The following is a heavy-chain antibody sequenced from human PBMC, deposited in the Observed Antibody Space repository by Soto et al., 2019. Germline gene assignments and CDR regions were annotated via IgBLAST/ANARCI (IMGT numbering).Heavy chain of an antibody. D-gene: IGHD2-2*01. Sequence: QVQLVESGGGVVQPGRSLRLSCAASGFTFSSYAMHWVRQAPGKGLEWVAVISYDGSNKYYADSVKGRFTISRDNSNNTLYLQMNSLRAEDTAVYYCARDRGSKSYYYYGMDVWGQGTTVTVSS. CDR1: GFTFSSYA. V-gene: IGHV3-30-3*01. J-gene: IGHJ6*02. CDR3: ARDRGSKSYYYYGMDV. CDR2: ISYDGSNK.